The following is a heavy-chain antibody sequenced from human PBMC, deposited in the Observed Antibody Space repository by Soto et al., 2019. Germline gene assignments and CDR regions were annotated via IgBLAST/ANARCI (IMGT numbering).Heavy chain of an antibody. CDR3: ARDWADSGSYEI. CDR2: IYYSGST. V-gene: IGHV4-59*01. J-gene: IGHJ4*02. CDR1: GGSIISYY. Sequence: SETLSLTCTFSGGSIISYYWSWIRQPPGKGLEWIGYIYYSGSTNYNPSLKSRVTISVDTSKNQFSLKLSSVTAADTAVYYCARDWADSGSYEIWGQGTLVTVSS. D-gene: IGHD1-26*01.